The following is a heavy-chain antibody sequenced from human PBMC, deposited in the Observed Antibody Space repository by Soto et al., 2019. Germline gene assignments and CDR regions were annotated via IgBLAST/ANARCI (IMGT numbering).Heavy chain of an antibody. V-gene: IGHV1-69*01. J-gene: IGHJ4*02. CDR1: GGTFSSCA. CDR2: IIPIFGTA. CDR3: ARGGDTAMAPFDY. Sequence: SVELCCKDSGGTFSSCAISWVRQDTGQGLEWMGGIIPIFGTANYAQKFQGRVTITADESTSTAYMELSSLRSEDTAVYYCARGGDTAMAPFDYWGQGTLVTVSS. D-gene: IGHD5-18*01.